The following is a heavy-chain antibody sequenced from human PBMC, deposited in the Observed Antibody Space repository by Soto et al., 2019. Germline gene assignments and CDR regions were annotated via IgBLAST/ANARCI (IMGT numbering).Heavy chain of an antibody. CDR2: INAGNGNT. CDR1: GYTFTGYA. CDR3: ARDVGTGSYGMEV. D-gene: IGHD3-10*01. V-gene: IGHV1-3*01. Sequence: ASVKVSCKASGYTFTGYAMHWVRQAPGQRLEWMGWINAGNGNTKYSQKFQGRVTITTDTSTRTAYMELRSLRSDDTAVYFCARDVGTGSYGMEVWGQGTLVTVSS. J-gene: IGHJ6*01.